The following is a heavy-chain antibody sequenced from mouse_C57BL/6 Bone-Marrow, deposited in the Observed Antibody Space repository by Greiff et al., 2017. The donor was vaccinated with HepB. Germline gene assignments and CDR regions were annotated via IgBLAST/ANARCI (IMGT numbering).Heavy chain of an antibody. Sequence: VQLKVSGGDLVKPGGSLKLSCAASGFTFSSYGMSWVRQTPDKRLEWVATISSGGSYTYYPDSVKGRFTIPRDNAKNTLYLQMSSLKSEDTAMYYCARQAGSTMVTTDWYFDVWGTGTTVTVSS. D-gene: IGHD2-2*01. J-gene: IGHJ1*03. CDR1: GFTFSSYG. CDR3: ARQAGSTMVTTDWYFDV. CDR2: ISSGGSYT. V-gene: IGHV5-6*01.